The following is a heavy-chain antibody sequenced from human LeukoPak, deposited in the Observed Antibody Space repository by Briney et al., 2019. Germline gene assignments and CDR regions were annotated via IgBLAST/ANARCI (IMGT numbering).Heavy chain of an antibody. CDR1: GFTFSSYA. Sequence: PGRSLRLSCAASGFTFSSYAMHWVRQAPGKGLEWVAAISGDGGAYYADSVTGRFTISRDTSTNTLFLQLNRLTGEDTALYYCATLYGDYGSYRGQGTLVTVSS. CDR2: ISGDGGA. D-gene: IGHD4-17*01. CDR3: ATLYGDYGSY. J-gene: IGHJ4*02. V-gene: IGHV3-23*01.